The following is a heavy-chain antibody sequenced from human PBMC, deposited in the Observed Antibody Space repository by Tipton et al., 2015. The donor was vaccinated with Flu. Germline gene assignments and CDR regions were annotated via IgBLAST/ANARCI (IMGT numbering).Heavy chain of an antibody. CDR1: GDSIRSSNYY. J-gene: IGHJ5*02. Sequence: LRLSCGVSGDSIRSSNYYWGWIRQPPGKGLEWIGNTFHSGNTYLNPSLKSRVTISIDTSKNQFSLKLSSVTAADTAVYYCARRDYSSYVSEPKNWFDPWGQGALVTVSS. D-gene: IGHD4-11*01. V-gene: IGHV4-39*07. CDR2: TFHSGNT. CDR3: ARRDYSSYVSEPKNWFDP.